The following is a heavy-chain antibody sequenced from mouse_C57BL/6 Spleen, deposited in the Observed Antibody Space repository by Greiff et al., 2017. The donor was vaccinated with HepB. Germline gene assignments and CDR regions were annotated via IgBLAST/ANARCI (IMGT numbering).Heavy chain of an antibody. V-gene: IGHV1-59*01. CDR2: IDPSDSYT. CDR1: GYTFTSYW. D-gene: IGHD2-1*01. J-gene: IGHJ1*03. Sequence: VQLQQPGAELVRPGTSVKLSCKASGYTFTSYWMHWVKQGPGQGLEWIGVIDPSDSYTNYNQKFKGKATLTVDTSSSTAYMQLSSLTSEDSAVYYCAREDGNLWYFDVWGTGTTVTVSS. CDR3: AREDGNLWYFDV.